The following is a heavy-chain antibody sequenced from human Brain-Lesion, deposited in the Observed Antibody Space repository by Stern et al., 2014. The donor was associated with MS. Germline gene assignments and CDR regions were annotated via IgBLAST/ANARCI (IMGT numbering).Heavy chain of an antibody. CDR3: ATLSPGAGGNYYRHFDY. Sequence: DQLVESGAEVKKPGASVKVSCKVSGYTLTELSMHWVRQAPRKGLEWMAGFDPEDGETIYAQKFQGRVTMTEDTSTDTAYMELSSLRSEDTAVYYCATLSPGAGGNYYRHFDYWGQGTLVTVSS. CDR2: FDPEDGET. CDR1: GYTLTELS. D-gene: IGHD1-26*01. V-gene: IGHV1-24*01. J-gene: IGHJ4*02.